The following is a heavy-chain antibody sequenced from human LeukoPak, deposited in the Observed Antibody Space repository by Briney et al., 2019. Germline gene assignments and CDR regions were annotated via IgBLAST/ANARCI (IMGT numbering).Heavy chain of an antibody. V-gene: IGHV3-15*01. Sequence: ETLSLTCTVSGGSISSYYWSWIRQPPGKGLEWVGRIKSKTDGGTTDYAAPVKGRFTISRDDSKNTLYLQMNSLKTEDTAVYYCTTDGAPYGGTDYWGQGTLVTVSS. CDR3: TTDGAPYGGTDY. D-gene: IGHD4-23*01. CDR1: GGSISSYY. J-gene: IGHJ4*02. CDR2: IKSKTDGGTT.